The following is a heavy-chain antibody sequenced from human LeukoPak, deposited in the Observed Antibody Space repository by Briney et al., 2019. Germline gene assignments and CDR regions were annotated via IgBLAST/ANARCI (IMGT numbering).Heavy chain of an antibody. CDR2: INSDGSST. CDR3: ARGATYYDILTGPAL. V-gene: IGHV3-74*01. D-gene: IGHD3-9*01. J-gene: IGHJ4*02. CDR1: GFTFSSYW. Sequence: GGSLRLSCAASGFTFSSYWMHWVRQAPGKGLVWVSRINSDGSSTSYADSVKGRFTISRDNAKNTLYLQMNSLRAEDMAVYYRARGATYYDILTGPALWGQGTLVTVSS.